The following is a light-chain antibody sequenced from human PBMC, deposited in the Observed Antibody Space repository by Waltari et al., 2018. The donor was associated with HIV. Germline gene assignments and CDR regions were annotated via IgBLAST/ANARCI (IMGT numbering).Light chain of an antibody. J-gene: IGKJ5*01. Sequence: DIQMTQFPSSVSASVGHRVTMTCRATQGIANWVAWYQQKPGKAPKLLIHGASILQGGVPSRFSGSGSGTFFTLTINSLQPEDFATYFCQQTNSFPITFGHGTRLDSK. V-gene: IGKV1D-12*01. CDR2: GAS. CDR3: QQTNSFPIT. CDR1: QGIANW.